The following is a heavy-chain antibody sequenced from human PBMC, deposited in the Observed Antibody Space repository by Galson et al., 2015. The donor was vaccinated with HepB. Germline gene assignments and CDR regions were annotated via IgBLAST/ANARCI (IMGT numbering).Heavy chain of an antibody. J-gene: IGHJ4*02. D-gene: IGHD3-22*01. CDR3: AREPSFYYYDSSGGTY. V-gene: IGHV4-30-4*01. Sequence: TLSLTCTVSGGSISSGDYYWSWIRQPPGKGLEWIGYIYYSGSTYYNPSLKSRVTISVDTSKNQFSLKLSSVTAADTAVYYCAREPSFYYYDSSGGTYWGQGTLVTVSS. CDR2: IYYSGST. CDR1: GGSISSGDYY.